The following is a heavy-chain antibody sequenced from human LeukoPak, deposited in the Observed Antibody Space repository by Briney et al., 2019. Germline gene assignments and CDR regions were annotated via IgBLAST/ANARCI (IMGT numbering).Heavy chain of an antibody. CDR2: IRSRSAGGTT. D-gene: IGHD2-15*01. J-gene: IGHJ4*02. Sequence: GGSLRLSCAAPGLTFNNAWMRWVRETPGKRLEWVGRIRSRSAGGTTDYGAPVKGRFTISRDDSKNTLYLQMNSLKTEDTAVDYCSTGGGTHDYWGQGTLVTVSS. V-gene: IGHV3-15*01. CDR1: GLTFNNAW. CDR3: STGGGTHDY.